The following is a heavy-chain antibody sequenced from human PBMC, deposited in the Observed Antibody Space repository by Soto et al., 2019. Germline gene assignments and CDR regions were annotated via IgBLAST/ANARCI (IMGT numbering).Heavy chain of an antibody. V-gene: IGHV1-69*02. CDR3: AKGARIRETILKCFDS. CDR2: IIPYTNIN. CDR1: RNIFSYYS. J-gene: IGHJ5*01. Sequence: QVHLVQSGPEVKKPGSSVKVSCKVQRNIFSYYSFVWVGKRAPGEGLQWLARIIPYTNINQYEEIFRGRFTLSADESAGTVYMEISAVRSDDTAVYYCAKGARIRETILKCFDSWGQGTMVTVAS. D-gene: IGHD1-26*01.